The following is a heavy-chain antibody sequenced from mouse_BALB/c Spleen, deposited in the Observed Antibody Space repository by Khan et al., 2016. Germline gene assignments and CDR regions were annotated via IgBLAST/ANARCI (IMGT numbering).Heavy chain of an antibody. CDR3: ARMRDGYDPWFAY. J-gene: IGHJ3*01. CDR1: GYTFSSYW. D-gene: IGHD2-2*01. Sequence: QVQLQQSGAELVKPGASVKISCKATGYTFSSYWIEWVKQRPGHGLEWIGEILPGGGTSNYNEKFRGKATFTADIFSNTANMQLSSLTSEDSADYYCARMRDGYDPWFAYWGQGTLVTVSA. V-gene: IGHV1-9*01. CDR2: ILPGGGTS.